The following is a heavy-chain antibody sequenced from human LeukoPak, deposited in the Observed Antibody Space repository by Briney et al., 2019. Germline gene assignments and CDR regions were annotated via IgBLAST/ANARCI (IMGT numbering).Heavy chain of an antibody. J-gene: IGHJ4*02. CDR3: ARDQSYLVDY. CDR1: GYYFTGYY. V-gene: IGHV1-2*02. Sequence: ASVKVSCKASGYYFTGYYMHWVRHPPGQGREWLGWINPNSGGTNYAQKFQGRVTMTRDTSISTAYMALSRLRSDDTAVYYCARDQSYLVDYWGKGTLVTVSS. CDR2: INPNSGGT. D-gene: IGHD1-26*01.